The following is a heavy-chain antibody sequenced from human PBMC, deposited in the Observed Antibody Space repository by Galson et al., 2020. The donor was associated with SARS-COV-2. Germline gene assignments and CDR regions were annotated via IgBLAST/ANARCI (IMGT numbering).Heavy chain of an antibody. J-gene: IGHJ4*02. CDR2: ISWNSGSI. D-gene: IGHD6-6*01. Sequence: GGSLRLSCAASGFTFDDYAMHWVRQAPGKGLEWVSGISWNSGSIGYADSVKGRFTISRDNAKNSLYLQMNSLRAEDTALYYCAKDMWSYSSSLFDYWGQGTLVTVSS. V-gene: IGHV3-9*01. CDR3: AKDMWSYSSSLFDY. CDR1: GFTFDDYA.